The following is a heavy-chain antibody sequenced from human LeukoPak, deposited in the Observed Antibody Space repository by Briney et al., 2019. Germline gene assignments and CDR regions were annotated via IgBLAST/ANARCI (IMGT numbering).Heavy chain of an antibody. Sequence: SETLSLTCAVYGGSFSGYYWSWMRQPPGKGLEWIGEINHSGSTNYNPSLKSRVTISVDTSKNQFSLKLSSVTAADTAVYYCARGRQYYDFWSGYYPRGGYNWFDSWGQGTLVTVSS. CDR1: GGSFSGYY. J-gene: IGHJ5*01. V-gene: IGHV4-34*01. D-gene: IGHD3-3*01. CDR3: ARGRQYYDFWSGYYPRGGYNWFDS. CDR2: INHSGST.